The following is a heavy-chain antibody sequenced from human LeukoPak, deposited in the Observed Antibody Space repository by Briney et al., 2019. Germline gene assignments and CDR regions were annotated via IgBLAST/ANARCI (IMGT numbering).Heavy chain of an antibody. J-gene: IGHJ3*02. CDR2: IYYSGST. D-gene: IGHD4-17*01. Sequence: SETLSLTCIVSGGSISRYYWSWIRQPPGKGLEWIGYIYYSGSTNYNPSLKSRVTISVDTSKNQFSLKLSSVTAADTAVYYCARGDYGETFDIWGQGTMVTVSS. CDR3: ARGDYGETFDI. V-gene: IGHV4-59*01. CDR1: GGSISRYY.